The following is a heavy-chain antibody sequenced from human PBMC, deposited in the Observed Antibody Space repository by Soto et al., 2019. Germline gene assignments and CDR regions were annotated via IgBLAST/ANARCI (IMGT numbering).Heavy chain of an antibody. CDR3: ARTGGGSRPGCIVSWFDP. Sequence: SETLSLTCTVSGGSISSSSFYWGWIRQPPGKGLEWIGTIYYSGSTYYNPSLKSRLTISADKSKNQFYLDLNSVTAADTAMYYCARTGGGSRPGCIVSWFDPWGQGTLVTVSS. CDR1: GGSISSSSFY. CDR2: IYYSGST. V-gene: IGHV4-39*07. D-gene: IGHD2-15*01. J-gene: IGHJ5*02.